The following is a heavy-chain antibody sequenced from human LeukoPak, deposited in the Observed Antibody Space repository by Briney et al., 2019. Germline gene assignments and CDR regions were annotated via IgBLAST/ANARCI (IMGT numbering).Heavy chain of an antibody. CDR1: GYTFTSYG. V-gene: IGHV1-18*04. CDR3: ARMEEYCSSTSCYDNWFDP. CDR2: ISDYNGNT. J-gene: IGHJ5*02. Sequence: GASVKVSCKASGYTFTSYGISWVRQAPGQGLEWMGWISDYNGNTNYAQKLQGRVTMTTDTSTSTAYMELRSLRSDDTAVYYCARMEEYCSSTSCYDNWFDPWGQGTLVTVSS. D-gene: IGHD2-2*01.